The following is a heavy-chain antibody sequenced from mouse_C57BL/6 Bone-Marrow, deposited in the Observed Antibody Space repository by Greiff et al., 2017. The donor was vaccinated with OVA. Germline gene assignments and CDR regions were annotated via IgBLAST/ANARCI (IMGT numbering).Heavy chain of an antibody. J-gene: IGHJ2*01. CDR2: ISYDGSN. V-gene: IGHV3-6*01. CDR1: GYSITSGYY. CDR3: ARASYGSSYGY. Sequence: EVKLMESGPGLVKPSQSLSLTCSVTGYSITSGYYWNWIRQFPGNKLEWMGYISYDGSNNYNPSLKNRISITRDTSKNQFFLKLNSVTTEDTATYYCARASYGSSYGYWGQGTTLTVSS. D-gene: IGHD1-1*01.